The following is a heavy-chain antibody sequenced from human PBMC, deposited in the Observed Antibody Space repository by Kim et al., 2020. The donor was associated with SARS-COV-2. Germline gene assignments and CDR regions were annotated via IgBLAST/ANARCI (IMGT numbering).Heavy chain of an antibody. V-gene: IGHV3-23*01. CDR3: AKSSVRGVRSQNWFDP. J-gene: IGHJ5*02. Sequence: VKGRFTISRDNSKNTLYLQMNSLRAEDTAVYYCAKSSVRGVRSQNWFDPWGQGTLVTVSS. D-gene: IGHD3-10*01.